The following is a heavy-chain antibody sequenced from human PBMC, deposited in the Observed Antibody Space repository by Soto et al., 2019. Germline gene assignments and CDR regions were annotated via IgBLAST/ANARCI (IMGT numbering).Heavy chain of an antibody. V-gene: IGHV4-34*01. J-gene: IGHJ4*02. CDR1: GGSFNGYY. CDR3: ARETYYYDSGTYYRKGYFDY. CDR2: ITHSEST. D-gene: IGHD3-10*01. Sequence: SETLSLTCAVYGGSFNGYYLSWIRQSPGKGLEWIGEITHSESTNYNPSLKSRVTISVDTSKNQFSLRLSSVTAADTAVYYCARETYYYDSGTYYRKGYFDYWGQGTPVTVSS.